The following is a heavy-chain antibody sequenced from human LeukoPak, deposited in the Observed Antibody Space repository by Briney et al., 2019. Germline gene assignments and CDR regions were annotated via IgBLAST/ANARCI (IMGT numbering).Heavy chain of an antibody. V-gene: IGHV3-23*01. Sequence: PGGSLRLSCAASGFTFNTYGMSWVRQAPGKGLEWVSTISGSGGTTSYADSVKGRFTISRDNSKNTLYLQMNSLRAEDTAVYYCAKDGRLLWFGELYYFDYWGQGTLVTVSS. CDR3: AKDGRLLWFGELYYFDY. CDR2: ISGSGGTT. D-gene: IGHD3-10*01. CDR1: GFTFNTYG. J-gene: IGHJ4*02.